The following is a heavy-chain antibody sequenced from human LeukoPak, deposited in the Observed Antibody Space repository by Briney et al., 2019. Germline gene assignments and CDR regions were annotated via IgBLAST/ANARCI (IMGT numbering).Heavy chain of an antibody. J-gene: IGHJ5*02. CDR1: GFTFSNYA. Sequence: PGGSLRLSCAASGFTFSNYAMSWVRQAPGKGLEWVSAITRGGGSTYYADSVKGRFTLSRDNSKNTLYLHMNSLRDEDTALYFCSKAGAGTLIVFDPWGQGTLVTVSS. V-gene: IGHV3-23*01. CDR2: ITRGGGST. CDR3: SKAGAGTLIVFDP. D-gene: IGHD6-19*01.